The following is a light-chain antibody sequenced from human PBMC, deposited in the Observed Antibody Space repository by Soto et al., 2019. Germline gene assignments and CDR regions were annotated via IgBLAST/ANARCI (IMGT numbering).Light chain of an antibody. J-gene: IGKJ1*01. V-gene: IGKV3-15*01. CDR2: GAS. CDR3: QQYDNWPPWT. Sequence: EIVMTQSPATLSVSPGERATLSCRASQGVSNHLAWYQQKPGQAPRLLIYGASTRATGIPARFSGSGSGTEFTLTISSLQSEDFAVYYCQQYDNWPPWTFGPGTKVEIK. CDR1: QGVSNH.